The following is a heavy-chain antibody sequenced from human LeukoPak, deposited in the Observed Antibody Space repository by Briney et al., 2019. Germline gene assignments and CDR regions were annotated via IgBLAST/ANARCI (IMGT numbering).Heavy chain of an antibody. J-gene: IGHJ4*02. CDR3: ARDSTYYYDSGSSGPHYFDN. CDR2: ISYDGNNK. Sequence: PGRSLRLSCAASGFTFSSYAMHWVRQAPGKGLEWVAVISYDGNNKYYADSVKGRFTISRDNSKNTLYLQLNSLRAEDTAVYYCARDSTYYYDSGSSGPHYFDNWGQGTLVTVSS. CDR1: GFTFSSYA. D-gene: IGHD3-10*01. V-gene: IGHV3-30*04.